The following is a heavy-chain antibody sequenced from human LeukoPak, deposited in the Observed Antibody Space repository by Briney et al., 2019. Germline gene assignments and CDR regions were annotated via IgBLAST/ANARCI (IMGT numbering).Heavy chain of an antibody. Sequence: GGSLRLSXAASGFIFSSYWMSWIRQAPGKGLEWVANIKEDGSEKDYVDSVKGRFTISRDNAKNSLYLQMNSLRAEDTAVYYCARDVIARNYYYYMDVWGKGTTVTVSS. D-gene: IGHD2-15*01. V-gene: IGHV3-7*01. CDR3: ARDVIARNYYYYMDV. J-gene: IGHJ6*03. CDR2: IKEDGSEK. CDR1: GFIFSSYW.